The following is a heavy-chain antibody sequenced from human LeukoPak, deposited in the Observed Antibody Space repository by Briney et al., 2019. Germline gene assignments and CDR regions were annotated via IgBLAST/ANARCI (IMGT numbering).Heavy chain of an antibody. CDR2: ISGSGGST. J-gene: IGHJ6*02. D-gene: IGHD2-2*01. Sequence: QPGGSLRLSCAASGFTFSSYAMSWVRQAPGKGLEWVSAISGSGGSTYYADSVKGRFTISRDNSKNTLYLQMNSLRAEDTAVYYCAKGYCSSTSCYYYYYGMDVWGQGTTVTVSS. V-gene: IGHV3-23*01. CDR3: AKGYCSSTSCYYYYYGMDV. CDR1: GFTFSSYA.